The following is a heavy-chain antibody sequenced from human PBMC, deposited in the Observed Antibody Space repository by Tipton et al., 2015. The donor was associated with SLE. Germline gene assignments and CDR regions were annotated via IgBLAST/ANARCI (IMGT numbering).Heavy chain of an antibody. CDR3: ARGFEVAGSGEDAFDV. D-gene: IGHD6-19*01. Sequence: SLRLSCVASGFIFGTYALTWVRQTPGKGLEWGSAISGSGATTNYADSVRGRFTISRDKSKNMVYLQMNGLRAEDTAKYYCARGFEVAGSGEDAFDVWDQGTMVTVSS. CDR1: GFIFGTYA. V-gene: IGHV3-23*01. J-gene: IGHJ3*01. CDR2: ISGSGATT.